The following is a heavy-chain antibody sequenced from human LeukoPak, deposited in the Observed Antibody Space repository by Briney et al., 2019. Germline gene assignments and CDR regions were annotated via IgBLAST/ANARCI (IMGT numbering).Heavy chain of an antibody. Sequence: ASVRVSCKGSEYTFTIYYIHWVRQAPGQGLEWMGWINPNTGGTNFAQRFQGRVTMTRDTSISTAYMELSRLRSDDTAVYYCARDMVRAYKFDPWGQGTLVTVSS. J-gene: IGHJ5*02. CDR2: INPNTGGT. CDR1: EYTFTIYY. V-gene: IGHV1-2*02. D-gene: IGHD3-10*01. CDR3: ARDMVRAYKFDP.